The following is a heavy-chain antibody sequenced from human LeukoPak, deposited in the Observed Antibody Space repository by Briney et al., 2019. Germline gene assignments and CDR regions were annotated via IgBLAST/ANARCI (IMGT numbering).Heavy chain of an antibody. J-gene: IGHJ4*02. CDR1: GGSISSYY. Sequence: SETLSLTCTVSGGSISSYYWSWIRQPPGKGLEWIGYIYYSGSTNYNPSLKSRVTISVDTSKNQFSLKLSSVTAADTAVYYCARHFSIAAAGNTVHYFDYWGQGTLVTVSS. CDR2: IYYSGST. CDR3: ARHFSIAAAGNTVHYFDY. D-gene: IGHD6-13*01. V-gene: IGHV4-59*08.